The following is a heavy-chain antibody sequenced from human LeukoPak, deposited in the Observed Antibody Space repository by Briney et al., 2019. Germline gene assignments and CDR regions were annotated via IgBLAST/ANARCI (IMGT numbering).Heavy chain of an antibody. CDR2: IYYSGST. CDR3: ARWLGNDYGPSGAFDI. CDR1: GGSISSYY. D-gene: IGHD4-17*01. J-gene: IGHJ3*02. Sequence: PSETLSLTCTVSGGSISSYYWSWIRQPPGKGLEWIGYIYYSGSTNYNPSLKSRVTISVDTSKNQFSLKLSSVTAADTAVYYCARWLGNDYGPSGAFDIWGQGTMVTASS. V-gene: IGHV4-59*01.